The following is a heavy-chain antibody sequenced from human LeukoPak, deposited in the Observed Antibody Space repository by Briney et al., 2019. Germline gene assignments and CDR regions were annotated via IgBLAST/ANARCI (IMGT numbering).Heavy chain of an antibody. D-gene: IGHD3-16*02. CDR2: ISSSSGYI. CDR3: ARPLSEGFDP. Sequence: GESLRLSCAASGFTFSSYEMNWVRQAPGKGLEWVSSISSSSGYIYYADSVKGRFTISRDNAKNSLYLQMNSLRAEDTAVYYCARPLSEGFDPWGQGTLVTVSS. V-gene: IGHV3-21*01. J-gene: IGHJ5*02. CDR1: GFTFSSYE.